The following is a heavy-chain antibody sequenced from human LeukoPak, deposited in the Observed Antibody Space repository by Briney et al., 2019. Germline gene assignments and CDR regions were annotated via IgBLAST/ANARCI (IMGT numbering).Heavy chain of an antibody. J-gene: IGHJ4*02. V-gene: IGHV3-53*01. CDR2: IYSGGST. Sequence: GGSLRLSCAASGFTVSSNYMTWVRQAPGQGLEWVSVIYSGGSTYYADSVKGRFTISRDNSKNTLDLQMNSLRAEDAAIYYCARVSGSYYPLDYWGQGTLVTVSS. CDR3: ARVSGSYYPLDY. CDR1: GFTVSSNY. D-gene: IGHD3-22*01.